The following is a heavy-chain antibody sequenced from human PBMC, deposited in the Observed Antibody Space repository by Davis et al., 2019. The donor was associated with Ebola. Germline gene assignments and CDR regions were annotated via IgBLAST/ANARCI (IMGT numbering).Heavy chain of an antibody. CDR2: IYYTGST. V-gene: IGHV4-61*01. J-gene: IGHJ4*02. CDR1: GGSVSTDSYY. Sequence: MPSETLSLTCTVSGGSVSTDSYYWSWIRQPPGKGLEWIGNIYYTGSTNYNPSLKHRFTISVHTSKNQFSLKLSSVTAAGTAVYSCARDGQRGYSDWGQGTLVTVSS. CDR3: ARDGQRGYSD. D-gene: IGHD5-18*01.